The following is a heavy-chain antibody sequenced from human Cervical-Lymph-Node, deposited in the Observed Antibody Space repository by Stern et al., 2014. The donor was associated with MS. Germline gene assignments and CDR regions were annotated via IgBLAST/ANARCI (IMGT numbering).Heavy chain of an antibody. V-gene: IGHV1-69*01. J-gene: IGHJ6*02. Sequence: QVQLVQSGAEVKKPGSSVKVSCKASGGTFNTYPINWVRQAPGQGLEWMGGIIPIFGTANYAQRFQGRVTITADESTSTAYMELSSLRSEDTAVYFCAIPLTVTVGAMDVWGQGTTVTVSS. CDR2: IIPIFGTA. D-gene: IGHD4-17*01. CDR1: GGTFNTYP. CDR3: AIPLTVTVGAMDV.